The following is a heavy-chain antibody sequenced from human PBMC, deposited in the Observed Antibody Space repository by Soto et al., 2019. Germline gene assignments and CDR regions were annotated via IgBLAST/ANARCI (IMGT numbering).Heavy chain of an antibody. J-gene: IGHJ4*02. Sequence: GGSLRLSCAASGFTFSSYGMHWVRQAPGKGLEWVAVISYDGSNKYYADSVKGRFTISRDNSKNTLYLQMNSLRAEDTAVYYCAKDADYGDYVHRYYFDYWGQGTLVTVSS. CDR3: AKDADYGDYVHRYYFDY. CDR2: ISYDGSNK. CDR1: GFTFSSYG. V-gene: IGHV3-30*18. D-gene: IGHD4-17*01.